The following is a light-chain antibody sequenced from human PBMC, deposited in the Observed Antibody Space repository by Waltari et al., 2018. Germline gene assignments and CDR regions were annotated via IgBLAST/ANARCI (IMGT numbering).Light chain of an antibody. CDR3: QKYGTLPAT. CDR1: QSVSRT. J-gene: IGKJ1*01. V-gene: IGKV3-20*01. Sequence: EIVLTQSPGTLSLSPGDRATLSCRASQSVSRTLAWYQQKPGQAPRLLIYDASSRATGIPERFSGSGSETDFSLTISRLEPEDFAVYYCQKYGTLPATFGQGTKVEIK. CDR2: DAS.